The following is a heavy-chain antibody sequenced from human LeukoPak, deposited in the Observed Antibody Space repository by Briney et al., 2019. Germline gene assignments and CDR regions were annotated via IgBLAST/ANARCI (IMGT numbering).Heavy chain of an antibody. CDR2: IYYSGST. Sequence: SSETLSLTCTVSGGSISSSSYYWGWIRQPPGKGLEWIGSIYYSGSTYYNPSLKSRVTISVDTSKNQFSLKLSSVTAADTAVYYCATQGYGYDILTGYYRTPYFDYWGQGTLVTVSS. J-gene: IGHJ4*02. D-gene: IGHD3-9*01. V-gene: IGHV4-39*01. CDR3: ATQGYGYDILTGYYRTPYFDY. CDR1: GGSISSSSYY.